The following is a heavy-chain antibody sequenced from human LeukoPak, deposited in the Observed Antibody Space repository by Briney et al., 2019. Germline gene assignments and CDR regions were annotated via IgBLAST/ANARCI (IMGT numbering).Heavy chain of an antibody. CDR2: IYHSGST. D-gene: IGHD3-22*01. CDR1: GGSISSYY. Sequence: SETLTLTRTVSGGSISSYYWSWIRQPPGKGLEWIGSIYHSGSTYYNPSLKSRVTISVDTSKNQFSLKLSSATAADTAVYYCARDKGVDYYDSSGYYYRNAFDIWGQGTMVTVSS. V-gene: IGHV4-38-2*02. J-gene: IGHJ3*02. CDR3: ARDKGVDYYDSSGYYYRNAFDI.